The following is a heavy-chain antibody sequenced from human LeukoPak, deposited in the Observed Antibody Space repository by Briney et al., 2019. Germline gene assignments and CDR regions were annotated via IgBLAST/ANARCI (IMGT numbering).Heavy chain of an antibody. CDR2: IFSNGDT. J-gene: IGHJ4*02. CDR3: TRDQMNY. V-gene: IGHV3-53*01. D-gene: IGHD5-24*01. CDR1: EFTVSRNY. Sequence: GGSLRLSCTASEFTVSRNYMLWVRQAPGKGLEWVSLIFSNGDTHYADSVKGRFTISRDTSKNTASLQMNSLRVEDTAMHYCTRDQMNYWGQGTLVTVSS.